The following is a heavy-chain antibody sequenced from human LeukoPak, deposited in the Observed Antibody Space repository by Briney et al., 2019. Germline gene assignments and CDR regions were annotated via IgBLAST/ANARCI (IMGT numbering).Heavy chain of an antibody. CDR3: TTISKVTTVIGGLDY. Sequence: ASVKLSCKASGYTFTAYYVHWVRQAPGQGLEWMGWINPNNGGTSYAQKFRGRVTMTRDTSITTAYMEVTRLTSDDTAVYYCTTISKVTTVIGGLDYWGQGTLVTVSS. D-gene: IGHD4-17*01. V-gene: IGHV1-2*02. CDR1: GYTFTAYY. J-gene: IGHJ4*02. CDR2: INPNNGGT.